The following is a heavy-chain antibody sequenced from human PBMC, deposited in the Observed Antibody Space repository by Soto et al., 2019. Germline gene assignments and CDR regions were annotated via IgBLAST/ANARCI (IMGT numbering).Heavy chain of an antibody. CDR3: ARWNLAGPTIDAFDL. CDR1: GFTFSRNG. CDR2: IWYHGNKE. Sequence: QEQLVESGGGVVQPGRSLRLSCAASGFTFSRNGMHWIRQAPGKGLEWVAIIWYHGNKENYADSVRGRFTISRDNSKNTVYLQMDSRRVEATAVYYCARWNLAGPTIDAFDLWGQGTLVTVSS. V-gene: IGHV3-33*01. J-gene: IGHJ3*01. D-gene: IGHD5-12*01.